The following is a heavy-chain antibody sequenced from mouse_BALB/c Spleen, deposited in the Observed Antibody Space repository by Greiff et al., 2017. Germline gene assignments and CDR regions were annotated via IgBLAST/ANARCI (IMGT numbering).Heavy chain of an antibody. V-gene: IGHV1-15*01. J-gene: IGHJ2*01. CDR2: IDPETGGT. Sequence: VKLMESGAELVRPGASVTLSCKASGYTFTDYEMHWVKQTPVHGLEWIGAIDPETGGTAYNQKFKGKATLTADKSSSTAYMELRSLTSEDSAVYYCTRGGYGNYPYYFDYWGQGTTLTVSS. CDR1: GYTFTDYE. CDR3: TRGGYGNYPYYFDY. D-gene: IGHD2-1*01.